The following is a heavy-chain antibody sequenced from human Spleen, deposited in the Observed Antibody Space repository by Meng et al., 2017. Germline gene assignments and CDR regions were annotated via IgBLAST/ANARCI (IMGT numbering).Heavy chain of an antibody. CDR3: ARSPIDKYDLSALPLDY. Sequence: GGSLRLSCAASGFTFSNAWMSWVRQASGKGLEWVGRIGTKPKSYAAAYAASVRGRFTISRDNSKNTVFLHINSLRPEDTAVYYCARSPIDKYDLSALPLDYWGQGTLVTVSS. CDR2: IGTKPKSYAA. D-gene: IGHD3-22*01. V-gene: IGHV3-73*01. CDR1: GFTFSNAW. J-gene: IGHJ4*02.